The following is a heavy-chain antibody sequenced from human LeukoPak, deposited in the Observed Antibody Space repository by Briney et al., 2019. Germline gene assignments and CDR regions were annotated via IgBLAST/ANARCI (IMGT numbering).Heavy chain of an antibody. CDR2: IKQDGSEK. Sequence: GGSLRLSCAASGFTLSSYWMSCVRQAPGNGLVWVANIKQDGSEKYYVDSVKGRFTISRDNAKNSLYLQMNSLRAEDTAVYYCARTREQWQVLDYWGQGTLVTVSS. J-gene: IGHJ4*02. D-gene: IGHD6-19*01. V-gene: IGHV3-7*04. CDR3: ARTREQWQVLDY. CDR1: GFTLSSYW.